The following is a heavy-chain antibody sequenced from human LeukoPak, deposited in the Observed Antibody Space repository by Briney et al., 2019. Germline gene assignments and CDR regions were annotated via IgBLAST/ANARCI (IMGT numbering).Heavy chain of an antibody. CDR2: INPSGGST. CDR3: ARDLSSSCYLHY. V-gene: IGHV1-46*01. Sequence: ASVKVSCKASGYTFITYYMHWVRQAPGQGLEWMGIINPSGGSTSYAQKFQGRVTMTRDTSTSTVFMELSGLRSEDTAVYYCARDLSSSCYLHYWGQGTLVTVSS. J-gene: IGHJ4*02. D-gene: IGHD2-2*01. CDR1: GYTFITYY.